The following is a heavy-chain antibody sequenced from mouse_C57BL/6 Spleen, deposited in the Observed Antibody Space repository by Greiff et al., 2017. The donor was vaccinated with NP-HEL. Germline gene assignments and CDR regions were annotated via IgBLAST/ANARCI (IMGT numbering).Heavy chain of an antibody. J-gene: IGHJ4*01. V-gene: IGHV1-80*01. CDR2: IYPGDGDT. CDR3: ASRGIYYGNYEYYAMDY. D-gene: IGHD2-1*01. CDR1: GYAFSSYW. Sequence: QVQLQQSGAELVKPGASVKISCKASGYAFSSYWMNWVKQRPGQGLEWIGQIYPGDGDTNYNGKFKGKATLTADKSSSTAYMQLSSLTSEDSAVYFCASRGIYYGNYEYYAMDYWGQGTSVTVSS.